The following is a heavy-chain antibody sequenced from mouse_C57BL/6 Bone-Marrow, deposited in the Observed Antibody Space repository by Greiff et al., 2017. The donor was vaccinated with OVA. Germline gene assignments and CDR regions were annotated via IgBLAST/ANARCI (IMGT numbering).Heavy chain of an antibody. CDR1: GYTFTSYW. Sequence: VKLQQPGAELVKPGASVKMSCKASGYTFTSYWITWVKQRPGQGLAWIGDIYPGSGSTNYNEKFKSKATLTVDTSSSTAYMQLSSLTSEDSAVYYCARSRSSPDYWGQGTTLTVSS. CDR2: IYPGSGST. D-gene: IGHD1-1*01. J-gene: IGHJ2*01. CDR3: ARSRSSPDY. V-gene: IGHV1-55*01.